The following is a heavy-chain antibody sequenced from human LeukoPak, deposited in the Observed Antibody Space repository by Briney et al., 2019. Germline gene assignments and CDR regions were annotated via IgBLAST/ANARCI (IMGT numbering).Heavy chain of an antibody. CDR3: ARDPTTYYYDSSGYYVRYYYYYGMDV. CDR1: GFTFSSYG. Sequence: GRSLRLSCAASGFTFSSYGMHWVRQAPGKGLEWVAVIWYDGSNKYYADSVKGRFTISRGNSKNTLYLQMNSLRAEDTAVYYCARDPTTYYYDSSGYYVRYYYYYGMDVWGQGTTVTVSS. D-gene: IGHD3-22*01. J-gene: IGHJ6*02. V-gene: IGHV3-33*01. CDR2: IWYDGSNK.